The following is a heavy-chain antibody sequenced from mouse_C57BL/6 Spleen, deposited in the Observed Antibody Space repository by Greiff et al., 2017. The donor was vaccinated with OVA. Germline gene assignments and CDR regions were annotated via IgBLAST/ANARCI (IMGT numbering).Heavy chain of an antibody. CDR2: IYPGGGYT. Sequence: VQLQQSGAELVRPGTSVKMSCKASGYTFTNYWIGWAKQRPGHGLEWIGDIYPGGGYTNYNEKFKGKATLTADKSSSTAYMQFSSLTSDDSAIYYCARGGDYYGSSPWYFDVWGTGTTVTVSS. CDR3: ARGGDYYGSSPWYFDV. CDR1: GYTFTNYW. V-gene: IGHV1-63*01. D-gene: IGHD1-1*01. J-gene: IGHJ1*03.